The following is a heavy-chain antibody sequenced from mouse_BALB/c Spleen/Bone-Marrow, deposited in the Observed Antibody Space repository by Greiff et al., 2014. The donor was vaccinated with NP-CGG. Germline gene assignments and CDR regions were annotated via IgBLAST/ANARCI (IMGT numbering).Heavy chain of an antibody. CDR3: ARHRYDYDGAMDY. J-gene: IGHJ4*01. CDR2: INSDGGST. CDR1: EYEFPSHD. D-gene: IGHD2-4*01. Sequence: DVHLVESGGGLVQPGESLKLSCESNEYEFPSHDMSWVLKTPEKRLELVAAINSDGGSTYYPDTMERRFIISRDNTKKTLYLQMSSLRSEDTALYYCARHRYDYDGAMDYWGQGTSVTVSS. V-gene: IGHV5-2*01.